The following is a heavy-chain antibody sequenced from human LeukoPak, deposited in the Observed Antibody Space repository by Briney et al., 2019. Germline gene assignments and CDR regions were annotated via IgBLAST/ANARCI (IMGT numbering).Heavy chain of an antibody. J-gene: IGHJ4*02. CDR3: ARISRIAAAGTIDY. V-gene: IGHV4-38-2*02. Sequence: SETLSLTCTVSGYSISSGYYWGWIRQPPGKGLEWIGSIYHSGSTYYNPSLKSRVTISVDTSKNQFSLKLSSVTAADTAVYYCARISRIAAAGTIDYWGQGTLVTVSS. D-gene: IGHD6-13*01. CDR2: IYHSGST. CDR1: GYSISSGYY.